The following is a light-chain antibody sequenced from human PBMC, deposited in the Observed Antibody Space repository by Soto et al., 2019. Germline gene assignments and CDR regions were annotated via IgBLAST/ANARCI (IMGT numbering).Light chain of an antibody. V-gene: IGKV1-39*01. J-gene: IGKJ3*01. CDR2: AAS. CDR3: QQSYNTLA. CDR1: QTISRY. Sequence: DIQMTQSPSSLSASVGDRVTITCRASQTISRYLNWYQQKPGKAPKLLIFAASSLQSGVPSRFSGSGSGTEFTLAISRLQPEDFATYYCQQSYNTLAFGPGTKVDIK.